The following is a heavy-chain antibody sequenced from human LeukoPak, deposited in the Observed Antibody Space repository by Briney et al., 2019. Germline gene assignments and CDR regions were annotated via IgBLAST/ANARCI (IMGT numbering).Heavy chain of an antibody. CDR3: AKDGADAFDI. CDR2: ISGSGGST. CDR1: GITLSNYG. D-gene: IGHD3-16*01. V-gene: IGHV3-23*01. Sequence: GGSLRLSCAVSGITLSNYGMSWVRQAPGKGLEWVSAISGSGGSTYYADSVKGRFTISRDNSKNTLYLQMNSLRAEDTAVYYCAKDGADAFDIWGQGTMVTVSS. J-gene: IGHJ3*02.